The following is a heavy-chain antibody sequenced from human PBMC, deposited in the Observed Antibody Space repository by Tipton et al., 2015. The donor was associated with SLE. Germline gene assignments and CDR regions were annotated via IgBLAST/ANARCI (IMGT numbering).Heavy chain of an antibody. V-gene: IGHV3-7*01. CDR3: ARLRLKPSRYMDV. CDR2: IKEDGSEE. CDR1: GFTFSSYW. J-gene: IGHJ6*03. Sequence: SLRLSCAASGFTFSSYWMSWVRQAPGKGLEWLANIKEDGSEEYYVDSVKGRFTISRDNAKNSLYLQMNSLRAEDTAVYYCARLRLKPSRYMDVWGKGTTVTVSS.